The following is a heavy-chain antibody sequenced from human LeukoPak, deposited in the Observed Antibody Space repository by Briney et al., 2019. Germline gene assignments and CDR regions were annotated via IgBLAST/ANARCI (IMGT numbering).Heavy chain of an antibody. CDR1: GFTFSSYA. CDR2: ISGSGGST. Sequence: PGGSLRLSCAASGFTFSSYAMSWVRQAPGKGLEWISAISGSGGSTYYADSVKGRFTISRDNSKNTLYLQMNSLRAEDTAVHYCARDEWGWELRNAFDIWGQGTMVTVSS. D-gene: IGHD1-26*01. CDR3: ARDEWGWELRNAFDI. J-gene: IGHJ3*02. V-gene: IGHV3-23*01.